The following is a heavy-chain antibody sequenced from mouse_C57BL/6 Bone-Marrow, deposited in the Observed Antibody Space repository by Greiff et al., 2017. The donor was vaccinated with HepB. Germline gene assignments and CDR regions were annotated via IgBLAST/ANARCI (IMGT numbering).Heavy chain of an antibody. J-gene: IGHJ2*01. D-gene: IGHD2-1*01. V-gene: IGHV1-69*01. Sequence: QVQLQQPGAELVMPGASVKLSCKASGYTFTSYWMHWVKQRPGQGLEWIGEIDPSDSYTNYNQKFKGKSTLTVDKSSSTAYMQLSSLTSEDSAVYYCARGLLWSFDYWGQGTTLTVSS. CDR1: GYTFTSYW. CDR3: ARGLLWSFDY. CDR2: IDPSDSYT.